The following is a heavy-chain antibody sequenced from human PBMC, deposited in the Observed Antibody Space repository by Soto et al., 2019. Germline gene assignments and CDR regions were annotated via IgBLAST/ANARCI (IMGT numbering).Heavy chain of an antibody. CDR2: IYHSGVT. Sequence: AVTLIQQPPGKALEWVGFIYHSGVTSYNPSLKSRVSISLDMSNSQCTLNLRSVTAADTAVYYCAGMPYTSRLRFDPWGPGTLVTVSS. J-gene: IGHJ5*02. CDR3: AGMPYTSRLRFDP. CDR1: A. V-gene: IGHV4-30-2*01. D-gene: IGHD2-2*01.